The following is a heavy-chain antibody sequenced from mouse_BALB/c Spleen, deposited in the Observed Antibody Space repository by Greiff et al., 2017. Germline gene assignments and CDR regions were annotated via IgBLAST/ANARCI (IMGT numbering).Heavy chain of an antibody. CDR1: GYTFSSFG. D-gene: IGHD1-2*01. Sequence: EVKVVESGAGLVKPGGSRKLSCAVSGYTFSSFGMHWVRQAPAKGLEWVAYISSCSSTINYTHTVKGRFTISRDKPKNTRFLQMTSLRSEDTAMYYCYSNDYGDDFDYWGQGTTVTVSS. J-gene: IGHJ2*01. V-gene: IGHV5-17*02. CDR2: ISSCSSTI. CDR3: YSNDYGDDFDY.